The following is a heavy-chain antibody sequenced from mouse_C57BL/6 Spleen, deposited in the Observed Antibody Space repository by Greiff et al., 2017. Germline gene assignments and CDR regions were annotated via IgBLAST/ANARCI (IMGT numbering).Heavy chain of an antibody. V-gene: IGHV2-9-1*01. D-gene: IGHD2-5*01. CDR1: GFSLTSYA. J-gene: IGHJ4*01. CDR2: IWTGGGT. Sequence: VHLVESGPGLVAPSQSLSITCTVSGFSLTSYAISWVRQPPGKGLEWLGVIWTGGGTNYNSALKSRLSISKDNSKSQVFLKINRLQTDDTARYYCASHSNGDAMDYWGQRTSVTVSS. CDR3: ASHSNGDAMDY.